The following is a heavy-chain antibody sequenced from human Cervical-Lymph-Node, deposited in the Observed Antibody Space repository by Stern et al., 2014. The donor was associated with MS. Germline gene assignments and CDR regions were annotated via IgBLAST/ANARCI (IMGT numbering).Heavy chain of an antibody. CDR1: GYTFTKYY. D-gene: IGHD2-15*01. V-gene: IGHV1-46*01. J-gene: IGHJ4*02. CDR2: INPSGGGT. Sequence: QVQLGQSGAEVKKPGASVKVSCKAAGYTFTKYYLHWVRQASGQGPEWMGLINPSGGGTTYGHKFQGRVNMTRDTSTSTVYMEMNSLRSEDTAVYYCAREDIVEDGAVTNPGGYFDYWGQGTLVTVSS. CDR3: AREDIVEDGAVTNPGGYFDY.